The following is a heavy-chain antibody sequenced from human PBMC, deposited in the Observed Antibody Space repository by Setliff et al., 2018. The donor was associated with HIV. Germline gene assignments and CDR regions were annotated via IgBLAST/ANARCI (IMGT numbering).Heavy chain of an antibody. CDR1: GGSINTYY. V-gene: IGHV4-59*08. CDR2: IYYSGST. D-gene: IGHD3-10*01. J-gene: IGHJ3*02. Sequence: SETLSLTCTVSGGSINTYYWSWIRQPPGKGLEWIGYIYYSGSTNYNPSLKSRVTISVDTSKNQFSLKLKSATAADTAVYYCARPSNYGSGSYGAFDIWGQGTMVTV. CDR3: ARPSNYGSGSYGAFDI.